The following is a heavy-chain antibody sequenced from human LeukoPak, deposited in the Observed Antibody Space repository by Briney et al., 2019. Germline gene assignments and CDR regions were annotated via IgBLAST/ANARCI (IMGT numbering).Heavy chain of an antibody. Sequence: PGGSLRLSCAASGFTFSGYSMNWVRQTPGKGLEWVSSISSSSSYIYYADSVKGRFTISRDNAKNSLYLQMNSLRAEDTAVYYCARESRITIFGVVISNWFDPWGQGTLVTVSS. CDR1: GFTFSGYS. V-gene: IGHV3-21*01. CDR3: ARESRITIFGVVISNWFDP. J-gene: IGHJ5*02. CDR2: ISSSSSYI. D-gene: IGHD3-3*01.